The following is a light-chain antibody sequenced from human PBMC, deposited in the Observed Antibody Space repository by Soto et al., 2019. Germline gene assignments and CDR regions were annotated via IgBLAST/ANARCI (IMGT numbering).Light chain of an antibody. Sequence: DIQMTQSPSSLSTSVGDRVTITCRASQDISNYLAWFQQKPGKAPQSLIYAASSLQSGVPSKFSGSGSGTDFTLTISSLQPEDFAPYYCQQYYSYPLTFGGGTKMEIK. CDR2: AAS. J-gene: IGKJ4*01. V-gene: IGKV1-16*02. CDR1: QDISNY. CDR3: QQYYSYPLT.